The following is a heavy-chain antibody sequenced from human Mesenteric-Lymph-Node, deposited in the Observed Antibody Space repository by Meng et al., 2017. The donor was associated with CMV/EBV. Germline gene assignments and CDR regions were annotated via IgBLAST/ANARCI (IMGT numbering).Heavy chain of an antibody. J-gene: IGHJ6*02. CDR2: ISSSGNTI. CDR3: ARERRGGTGSASYYGMDV. Sequence: GGSLRLSCAASGFTFSSYEMNWVRQAPGKGLEWVSYISSSGNTIYYADSVKGRFTISRDNAKNSLYMQMNSLRAEDTAVYYWARERRGGTGSASYYGMDVWGQGTTVTVSS. CDR1: GFTFSSYE. D-gene: IGHD1-1*01. V-gene: IGHV3-48*03.